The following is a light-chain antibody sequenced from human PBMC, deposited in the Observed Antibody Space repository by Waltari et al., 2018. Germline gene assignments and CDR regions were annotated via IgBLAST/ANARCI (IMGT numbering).Light chain of an antibody. CDR2: EGS. CDR3: CSYAGSRV. CDR1: SSDVGSYNF. Sequence: QSALTQPASVSGSPGQSITISCTGTSSDVGSYNFFSWYQQHPGKAPKLMIYEGSKRPSGVSNRFSGSKSGNTASLTISGLQAEDEADYYCCSYAGSRVFGTGTKVTVL. J-gene: IGLJ1*01. V-gene: IGLV2-23*01.